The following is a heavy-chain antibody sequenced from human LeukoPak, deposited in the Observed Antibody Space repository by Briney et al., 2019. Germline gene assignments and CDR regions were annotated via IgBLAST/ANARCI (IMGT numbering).Heavy chain of an antibody. CDR2: IYSGGST. Sequence: GGSLRLSCAASGFMVSSNYMRRVRQAPGKGLEWVSVIYSGGSTYYADSVKGRFTISRDNSKNTLYLEMNSLRAEDTAMYYCARGKDDAFDIWGQGTMVTVSS. J-gene: IGHJ3*02. V-gene: IGHV3-53*01. CDR3: ARGKDDAFDI. CDR1: GFMVSSNY.